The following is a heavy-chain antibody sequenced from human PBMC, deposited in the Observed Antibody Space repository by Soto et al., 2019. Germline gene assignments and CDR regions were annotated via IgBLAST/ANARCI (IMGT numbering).Heavy chain of an antibody. CDR3: AKGSTTSSYTSLDY. CDR1: GFTFSNYA. D-gene: IGHD2-2*02. V-gene: IGHV3-23*01. Sequence: GGSLRLSCAASGFTFSNYAMSWVRQAPGKGLEWVSSISGSGGTTYYADSVKGRFTTSRDDSKNTLYLQMNSLRAEDTAVYYCAKGSTTSSYTSLDYWGQGTLVTVSS. J-gene: IGHJ4*02. CDR2: ISGSGGTT.